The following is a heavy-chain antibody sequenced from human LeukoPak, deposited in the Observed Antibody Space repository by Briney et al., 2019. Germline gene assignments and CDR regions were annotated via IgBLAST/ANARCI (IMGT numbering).Heavy chain of an antibody. CDR1: GYTFTGYY. D-gene: IGHD3-22*01. CDR2: INPNSGGT. Sequence: GASVKVSCKASGYTFTGYYMHWVRQAPGQGLEWMGWINPNSGGTNYAQKFQGRVTMTRDTSIGTAYMELSRLRSDDTAVYYCARVKWDSSGYFYFDYWGQGTLVTVSS. CDR3: ARVKWDSSGYFYFDY. V-gene: IGHV1-2*02. J-gene: IGHJ4*02.